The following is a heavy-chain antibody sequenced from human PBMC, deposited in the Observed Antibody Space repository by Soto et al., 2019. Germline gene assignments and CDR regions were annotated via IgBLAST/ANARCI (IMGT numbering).Heavy chain of an antibody. CDR3: ARASWSSSWYDMYYFDY. Sequence: GGSLRLSCAASGFTFSSYWMSWVRQAPGKGLEWVANIKQDGSEKYYVDSVKGRFTISRDNAKNSLYLQMNSLRAEDTAVYYCARASWSSSWYDMYYFDYWGQGTLVTVSS. CDR1: GFTFSSYW. J-gene: IGHJ4*02. D-gene: IGHD6-13*01. V-gene: IGHV3-7*05. CDR2: IKQDGSEK.